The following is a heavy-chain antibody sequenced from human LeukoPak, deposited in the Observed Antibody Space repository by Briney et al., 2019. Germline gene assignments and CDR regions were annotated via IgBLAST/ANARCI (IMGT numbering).Heavy chain of an antibody. D-gene: IGHD2-8*01. CDR2: VNSNNGNT. V-gene: IGHV1-18*01. J-gene: IGHJ4*02. CDR3: ARVAPGVNYIDY. CDR1: GYSFNEQA. Sequence: ASVKVSCKASGYSFNEQAISWVRQAPGQGLEWMGWVNSNNGNTKYAPHLQGRVTMTVDTSTSTAYMELRSLRSDDDTAVYYCARVAPGVNYIDYWGQGTLVTVSS.